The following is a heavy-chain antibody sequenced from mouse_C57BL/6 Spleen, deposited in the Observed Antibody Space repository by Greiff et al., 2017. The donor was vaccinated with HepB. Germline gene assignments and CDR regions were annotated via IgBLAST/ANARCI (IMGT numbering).Heavy chain of an antibody. J-gene: IGHJ3*01. V-gene: IGHV1-55*01. D-gene: IGHD1-1*01. CDR3: AAYYYGPSWFAY. Sequence: VQLQQPGAELVKPGASVKMSCKASGYTFTSYWITWVKQRPGQGLEWIGDIYPGSGSTNYNEKFKSKATLTVDPSSSTAYMQLSSLTSEDSAVYYCAAYYYGPSWFAYWGQGTLVTVSA. CDR2: IYPGSGST. CDR1: GYTFTSYW.